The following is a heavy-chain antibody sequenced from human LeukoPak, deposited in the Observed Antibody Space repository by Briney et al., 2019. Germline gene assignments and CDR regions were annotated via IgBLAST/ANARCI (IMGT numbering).Heavy chain of an antibody. D-gene: IGHD6-19*01. CDR1: GFTFSSYA. J-gene: IGHJ4*02. CDR3: AKGGSGWYLYLDY. V-gene: IGHV3-23*01. CDR2: ISGSGGST. Sequence: HPGGSLRLSCAASGFTFSSYAMSWVRQAPGKGLEWVSAISGSGGSTYYADSVKGRFTISRDNSKNTLYLQMHSLRAEDTAVYYCAKGGSGWYLYLDYWGQGTLVTVSS.